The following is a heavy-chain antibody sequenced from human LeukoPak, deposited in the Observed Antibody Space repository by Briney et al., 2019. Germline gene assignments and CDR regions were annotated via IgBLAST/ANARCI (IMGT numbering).Heavy chain of an antibody. Sequence: PGRSLRLSCAASGFTFSSYAMHWVRQAPGKGLEWVAVISYDGSNKYYADSVKGRFTISRDNSKNTLYLQMNSLRAEDTAVYYCARARNYYYYLDVWGQGTTVTVSS. CDR1: GFTFSSYA. CDR2: ISYDGSNK. V-gene: IGHV3-30*04. D-gene: IGHD1-14*01. J-gene: IGHJ6*02. CDR3: ARARNYYYYLDV.